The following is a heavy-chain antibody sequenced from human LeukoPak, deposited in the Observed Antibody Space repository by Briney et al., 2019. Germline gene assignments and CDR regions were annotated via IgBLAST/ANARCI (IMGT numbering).Heavy chain of an antibody. Sequence: GGSLRLSCSASGFTFSSYCMGWVRQAPGRGLEWVSDINGSGGSTYYADSVKGRFTIPRDNSKNTLYLQMNSLRAQDTAVYYCAKDLAGSGSYSFDYWGQGTLVTVSS. CDR3: AKDLAGSGSYSFDY. CDR2: INGSGGST. CDR1: GFTFSSYC. J-gene: IGHJ4*02. V-gene: IGHV3-23*01. D-gene: IGHD1-26*01.